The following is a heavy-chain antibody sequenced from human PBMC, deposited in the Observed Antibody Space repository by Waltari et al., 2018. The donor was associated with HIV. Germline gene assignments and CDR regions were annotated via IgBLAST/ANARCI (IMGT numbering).Heavy chain of an antibody. CDR2: ISGSGGNT. J-gene: IGHJ6*02. V-gene: IGHV3-23*01. D-gene: IGHD6-13*01. CDR1: GFTFSNYG. CDR3: VKEHQYSHTWYSYYGMDV. Sequence: EVQLLESGGGLVQTGGSLRLSCAASGFTFSNYGLNWVRQVPGKGLEWVSAISGSGGNTYYADSLKGRFTISRDNSKNTLYLQMNSLRAEDTAVYFCVKEHQYSHTWYSYYGMDVWGQGTTVTVSS.